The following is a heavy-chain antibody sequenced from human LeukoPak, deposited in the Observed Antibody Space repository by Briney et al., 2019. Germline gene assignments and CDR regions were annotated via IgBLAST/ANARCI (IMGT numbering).Heavy chain of an antibody. CDR2: IYYSGST. V-gene: IGHV4-59*01. CDR3: ARATRYYYYYGMDV. J-gene: IGHJ6*02. Sequence: SETLSLTCTVSGGSISSYCWSWIRQPPGKGLEWIGYIYYSGSTNCNPSLKSRVTISVDTSKNQFSLKLSSVTAADTAVYYCARATRYYYYYGMDVWGQGTTVTVSS. CDR1: GGSISSYC. D-gene: IGHD4-11*01.